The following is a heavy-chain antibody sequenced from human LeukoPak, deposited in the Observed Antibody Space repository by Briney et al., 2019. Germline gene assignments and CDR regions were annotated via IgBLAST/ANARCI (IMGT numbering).Heavy chain of an antibody. J-gene: IGHJ4*02. Sequence: GGSLRLSCAASGFTLSSYAMSWVRQAPGKGLEWVSAISGSGGSTYYADSVKGRFTISRDNSKNTLYLQMNSLRAEDTAVYYCANIPRSGYTFDYWGQGTLVTVSS. D-gene: IGHD3-22*01. CDR2: ISGSGGST. CDR1: GFTLSSYA. V-gene: IGHV3-23*01. CDR3: ANIPRSGYTFDY.